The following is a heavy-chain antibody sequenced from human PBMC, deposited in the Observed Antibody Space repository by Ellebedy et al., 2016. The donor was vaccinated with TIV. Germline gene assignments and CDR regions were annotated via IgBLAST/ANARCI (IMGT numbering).Heavy chain of an antibody. CDR2: ITTSGGST. Sequence: PGGSLRLSCSASGFTFNIYAMSWVRQAPGKGLEWISAITTSGGSTYYADSVEDRFTISSDNSKNTLYLQMNSLRAEDTAVYYCAADRYCSGGNCYWVDYWGQGTLVTVSS. D-gene: IGHD2-15*01. CDR3: AADRYCSGGNCYWVDY. J-gene: IGHJ4*02. CDR1: GFTFNIYA. V-gene: IGHV3-23*01.